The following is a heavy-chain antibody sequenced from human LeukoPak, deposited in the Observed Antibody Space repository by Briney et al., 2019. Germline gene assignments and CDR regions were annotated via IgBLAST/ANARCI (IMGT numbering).Heavy chain of an antibody. CDR1: GGSFSGYY. J-gene: IGHJ4*02. V-gene: IGHV4-34*01. D-gene: IGHD3-16*02. CDR3: ARGQVVQDY. Sequence: SETLSLTCAVYGGSFSGYYWSWIRQPPGKGLEWIGEINHSGSTNYNPSLKSRVTISVDTSKNQSSLKLSSVTAADTAVYYCARGQVVQDYWGQGTLVTVSS. CDR2: INHSGST.